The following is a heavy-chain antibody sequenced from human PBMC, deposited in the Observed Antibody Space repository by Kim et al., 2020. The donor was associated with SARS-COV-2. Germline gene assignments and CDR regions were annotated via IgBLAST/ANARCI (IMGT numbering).Heavy chain of an antibody. CDR1: GFTFSSYE. J-gene: IGHJ6*02. V-gene: IGHV3-48*03. Sequence: GGSLRLSCAASGFTFSSYEMNWVRQAPGKGLEWVSYISSSGSTIYYADSVKGRFTISRDNAKNSLYLQMNSLRAEDTAVYYCASLYSSGGGSWGYYYYGMDVWGQGTTVTVSS. D-gene: IGHD6-19*01. CDR2: ISSSGSTI. CDR3: ASLYSSGGGSWGYYYYGMDV.